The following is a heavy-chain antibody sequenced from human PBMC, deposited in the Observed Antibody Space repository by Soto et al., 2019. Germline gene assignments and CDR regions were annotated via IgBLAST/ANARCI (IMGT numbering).Heavy chain of an antibody. Sequence: QLQLQESGPGLVKPSETLSLTCTVSGGSISSSSYYWGWIRQPPGKGLEWIGSIYYSGSTYYNPSLKSRVTISVDTSKNQFSLKLSSVTAADTAVYYCARLGPNSGYYGDAFDIWGQGTMVTVSS. D-gene: IGHD3-22*01. CDR1: GGSISSSSYY. CDR2: IYYSGST. V-gene: IGHV4-39*01. J-gene: IGHJ3*02. CDR3: ARLGPNSGYYGDAFDI.